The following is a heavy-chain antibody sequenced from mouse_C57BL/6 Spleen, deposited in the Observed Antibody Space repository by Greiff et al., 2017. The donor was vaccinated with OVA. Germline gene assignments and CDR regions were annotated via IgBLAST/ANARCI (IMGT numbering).Heavy chain of an antibody. CDR2: IYPGDGDT. CDR1: GYAFSSSW. Sequence: VQGVESGPELVKPGASVKISCKASGYAFSSSWMNWVKQRPGKGLEWIGRIYPGDGDTNYNGKFKGKATLTADKSSSTAYMQLSSLTSEDSAVYVCAREQLRSHYYAMDYWGQGTSVTVSS. D-gene: IGHD3-2*02. V-gene: IGHV1-82*01. J-gene: IGHJ4*01. CDR3: AREQLRSHYYAMDY.